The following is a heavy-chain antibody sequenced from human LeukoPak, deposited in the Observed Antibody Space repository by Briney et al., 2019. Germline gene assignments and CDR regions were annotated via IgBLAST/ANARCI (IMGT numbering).Heavy chain of an antibody. J-gene: IGHJ3*02. CDR1: EFIVSSKY. CDR3: ARGSYYDSSGSNAFDI. D-gene: IGHD3-22*01. CDR2: IYGGGST. Sequence: GGSLRLSCAASEFIVSSKYMSWVRQAPGKGLEWVSVIYGGGSTYNADSVKGRFTISRDKSKNTLYLQMNSVRAEDTAVYYCARGSYYDSSGSNAFDIRGQGTMVTVSS. V-gene: IGHV3-53*01.